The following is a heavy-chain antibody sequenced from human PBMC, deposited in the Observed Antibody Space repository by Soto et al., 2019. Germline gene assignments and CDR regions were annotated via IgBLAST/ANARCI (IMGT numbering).Heavy chain of an antibody. J-gene: IGHJ6*02. CDR1: GGTFSSYA. CDR2: IIPIFGTA. CDR3: ARRSGWVLLRRPYYYYGMDV. V-gene: IGHV1-69*01. D-gene: IGHD1-26*01. Sequence: QVQLVQSGAEVKKPGSSVKVSCKASGGTFSSYAISWVRQAPGQGLEWMGGIIPIFGTANYAQKFQGRVTITADVSTSTAFMEMGSLCCEDTAVYFCARRSGWVLLRRPYYYYGMDVWGQGTTVTVSS.